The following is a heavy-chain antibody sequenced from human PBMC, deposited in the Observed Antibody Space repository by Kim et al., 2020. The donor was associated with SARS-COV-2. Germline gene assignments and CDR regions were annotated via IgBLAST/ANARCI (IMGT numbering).Heavy chain of an antibody. J-gene: IGHJ6*01. CDR2: IYYDGTKK. Sequence: GGSLRLSCAASRFVFSTYAMHWVRQAPGKGLEWVALIYYDGTKKYYGDSVKGRFTVSRDNSNNTLYLEMNSLRVEDAGLYYCAKARGDYVTHFYYGLDVWGHGTTVIVSS. CDR1: RFVFSTYA. V-gene: IGHV3-30-3*02. CDR3: AKARGDYVTHFYYGLDV. D-gene: IGHD4-17*01.